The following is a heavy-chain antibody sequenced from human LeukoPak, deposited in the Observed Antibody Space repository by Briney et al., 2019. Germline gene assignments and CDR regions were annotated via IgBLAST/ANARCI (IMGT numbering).Heavy chain of an antibody. J-gene: IGHJ5*02. D-gene: IGHD6-19*01. Sequence: QTSQTLSLTCSVSGGSISSGSYFWNWIRQPAGKGLEWIGRIYTSGSTTYNPSLKSRVTISIDTSKNQFSLKLSSVTAADTAVYYCARHSRPSIRPGIAVAAANWFDPWGQGTLVTVSS. CDR1: GGSISSGSYF. CDR3: ARHSRPSIRPGIAVAAANWFDP. CDR2: IYTSGST. V-gene: IGHV4-61*02.